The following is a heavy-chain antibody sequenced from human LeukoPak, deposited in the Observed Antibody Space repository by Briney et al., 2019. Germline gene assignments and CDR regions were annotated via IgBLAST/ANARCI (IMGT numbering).Heavy chain of an antibody. D-gene: IGHD5-12*01. V-gene: IGHV4-59*01. CDR3: ARDRSGYDYYFDY. Sequence: PSETLSLTCTVSGGSISSYYWSWIRQPPGKGLEWIGHIYYSGSTNYNPSLKSRVTISVDTSKNQFSLKLSSVTAADTAVYYCARDRSGYDYYFDYWGQGTLVTVSS. J-gene: IGHJ4*02. CDR2: IYYSGST. CDR1: GGSISSYY.